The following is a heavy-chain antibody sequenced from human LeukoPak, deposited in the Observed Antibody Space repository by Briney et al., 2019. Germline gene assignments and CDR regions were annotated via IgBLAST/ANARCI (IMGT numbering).Heavy chain of an antibody. Sequence: ASVKVSCKASGYTFTNYAISWVRQAPGQGLKSMGWISAYNGKTNYAQNLQGRVTMTTDTSTSTAYMELRSLRSDDTAVYYCARGAAGAEASNFGMDVWGQGTTVTVSS. D-gene: IGHD3-10*01. CDR3: ARGAAGAEASNFGMDV. J-gene: IGHJ6*02. CDR2: ISAYNGKT. V-gene: IGHV1-18*04. CDR1: GYTFTNYA.